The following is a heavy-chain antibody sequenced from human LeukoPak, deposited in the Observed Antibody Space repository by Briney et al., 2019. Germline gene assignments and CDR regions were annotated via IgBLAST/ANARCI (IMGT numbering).Heavy chain of an antibody. J-gene: IGHJ4*02. CDR1: GFTFRSHA. D-gene: IGHD2-21*01. V-gene: IGHV3-23*01. Sequence: GGTLRLSCVGSGFTFRSHAMSWVRQAPEKGLEFVSGIYENGGTTYYADSVKGRFSISRDNSKNTLYLQMDSLRGEDTAVYYCAKDFRIGYSAHFDYWGQGALVTVSS. CDR2: IYENGGTT. CDR3: AKDFRIGYSAHFDY.